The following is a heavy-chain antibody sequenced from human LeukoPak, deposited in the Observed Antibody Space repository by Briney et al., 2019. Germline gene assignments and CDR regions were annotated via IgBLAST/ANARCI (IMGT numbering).Heavy chain of an antibody. CDR2: IIPIFGTA. J-gene: IGHJ3*02. V-gene: IGHV1-69*13. CDR1: GGTFSSYA. CDR3: ARDLETTVTTISRGAFDI. D-gene: IGHD4-17*01. Sequence: WASVKVSCKASGGTFSSYAISWVRQAPGQGLEWMGGIIPIFGTANYAQKFQGRVTITADESTSTAYMELSSLRSEDTAVYYCARDLETTVTTISRGAFDIWGQGTMVTVSS.